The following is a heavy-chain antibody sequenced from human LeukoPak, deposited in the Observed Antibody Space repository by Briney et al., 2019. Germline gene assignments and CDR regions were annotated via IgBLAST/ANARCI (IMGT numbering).Heavy chain of an antibody. Sequence: GGSLRLSCAASGFTVSSNYMSWVRQAPGKGLEWVSVIYSGGSTYYADSVKGRFTISRDNSKNTLYLQMNSLRAEDTAVYYCARDPPTSSGYYSFDYWGQGTLVTVSS. CDR2: IYSGGST. V-gene: IGHV3-66*01. CDR3: ARDPPTSSGYYSFDY. D-gene: IGHD3-22*01. J-gene: IGHJ4*02. CDR1: GFTVSSNY.